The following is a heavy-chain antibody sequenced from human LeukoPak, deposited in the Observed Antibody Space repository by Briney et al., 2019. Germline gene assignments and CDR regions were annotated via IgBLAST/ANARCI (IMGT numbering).Heavy chain of an antibody. V-gene: IGHV4-39*01. J-gene: IGHJ5*02. D-gene: IGHD3-10*01. Sequence: PSETLSLTSTVSADSICSGHYYCGSIRQPPEQLRDWNGNIRCGGGTYNTQSLKSRVTISIDTSKNKVSLSRNSVTAAYTAVYYCASHARLGSGDNWFDPWGQGTLVTVSS. CDR3: ASHARLGSGDNWFDP. CDR2: IRCGGGT. CDR1: ADSICSGHYY.